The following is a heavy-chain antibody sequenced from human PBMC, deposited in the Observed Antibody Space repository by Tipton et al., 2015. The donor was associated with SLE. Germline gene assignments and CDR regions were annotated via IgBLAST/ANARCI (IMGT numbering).Heavy chain of an antibody. CDR3: ARSWAVAGTWP. J-gene: IGHJ5*02. CDR2: INTNTGKP. CDR1: GYPFSQYG. V-gene: IGHV7-4-1*02. D-gene: IGHD6-19*01. Sequence: QVQLVQSGSELKKPGASVKVSCKASGYPFSQYGINWMRQAPGQGLEWVGWINTNTGKPTYTQAFTGRLVFSLDTSVNTAYLEINSLKAEDTAIYYCARSWAVAGTWPWCQGTLLTVSS.